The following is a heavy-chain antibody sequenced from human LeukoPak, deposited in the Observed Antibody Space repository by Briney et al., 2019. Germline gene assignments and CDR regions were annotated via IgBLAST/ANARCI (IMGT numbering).Heavy chain of an antibody. D-gene: IGHD5-18*01. CDR3: ANDLGWIQLNLG. V-gene: IGHV3-23*01. J-gene: IGHJ4*02. CDR2: ITGNGATT. CDR1: GFTFDDYG. Sequence: GGSLRLSCAASGFTFDDYGMNWVRQAPGKGLEWVSGITGNGATTYYADSVKGRFTISRDNSRNTVYLQMNSLRAEDTAVYYCANDLGWIQLNLGRGQGTLVTVSS.